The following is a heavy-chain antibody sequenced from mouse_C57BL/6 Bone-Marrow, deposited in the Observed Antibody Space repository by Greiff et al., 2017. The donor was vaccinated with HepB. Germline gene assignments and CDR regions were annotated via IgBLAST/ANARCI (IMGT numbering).Heavy chain of an antibody. V-gene: IGHV15-2*01. D-gene: IGHD2-4*01. J-gene: IGHJ3*01. CDR1: DSEVFPIAY. Sequence: VQLQQSGSELRSPWSSVKLSCKDFDSEVFPIAYMSWVRQKPGHGFEWIGGILPSIGRTIYGEKFEDKATLDADTLSNTAYLELNSLTSEDSAIYYCARGDYDEGAWFAYWGQGTLVTVSA. CDR2: ILPSIGRT. CDR3: ARGDYDEGAWFAY.